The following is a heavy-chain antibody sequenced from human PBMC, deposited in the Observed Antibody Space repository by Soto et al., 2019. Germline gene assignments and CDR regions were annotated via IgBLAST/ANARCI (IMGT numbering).Heavy chain of an antibody. D-gene: IGHD2-15*01. CDR3: ARPTNTPPSSFDY. CDR2: IYPGDSDT. CDR1: EYSFTTYW. J-gene: IGHJ4*02. V-gene: IGHV5-51*01. Sequence: PGESLKISCKGSEYSFTTYWIGWVRQMPGKGLEWMGFIYPGDSDTRYNPSFQGHVTISADKSISTAYLQWSSLKASDTAMYYCARPTNTPPSSFDYWGQGTRVTVSS.